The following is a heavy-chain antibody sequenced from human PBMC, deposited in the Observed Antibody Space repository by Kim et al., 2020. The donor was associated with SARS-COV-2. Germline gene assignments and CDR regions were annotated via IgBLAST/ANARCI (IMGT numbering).Heavy chain of an antibody. CDR3: ARYCSGGSCRDHDAFDI. J-gene: IGHJ3*02. Sequence: LKSRVTISVDTSKNQFSLKLSSVTAADTAVYYCARYCSGGSCRDHDAFDIWGQGTMVTVSS. V-gene: IGHV4-31*02. D-gene: IGHD2-15*01.